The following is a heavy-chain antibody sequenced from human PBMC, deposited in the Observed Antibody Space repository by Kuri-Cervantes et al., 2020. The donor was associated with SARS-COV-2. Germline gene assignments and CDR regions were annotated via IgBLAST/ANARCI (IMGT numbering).Heavy chain of an antibody. CDR1: GYTFTNYG. CDR3: ARDPCGIDCWRRLDY. D-gene: IGHD2-21*01. V-gene: IGHV1-18*04. Sequence: ASVKVSCKSSGYTFTNYGINWVRQAPGQGLEWMGWISAYNGVTFFAHNFQGRVTMTVDASTSTAYMELRSLRSDDTAVYHCARDPCGIDCWRRLDYWGQGTLVTVSS. J-gene: IGHJ4*02. CDR2: ISAYNGVT.